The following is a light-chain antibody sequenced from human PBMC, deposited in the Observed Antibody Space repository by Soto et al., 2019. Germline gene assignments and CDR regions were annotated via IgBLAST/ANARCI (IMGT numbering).Light chain of an antibody. Sequence: DIQVTQSRSTLRGSGGESGTRTCRASQTINSWLAWYQQKPGKAPKVLIFDASSLKTGVPSRFSGSGSGTEFTLNISNLQTDDFATYYCQRYDSYSSGPFGQGTKVDIK. CDR3: QRYDSYSSGP. J-gene: IGKJ1*01. V-gene: IGKV1-5*01. CDR1: QTINSW. CDR2: DAS.